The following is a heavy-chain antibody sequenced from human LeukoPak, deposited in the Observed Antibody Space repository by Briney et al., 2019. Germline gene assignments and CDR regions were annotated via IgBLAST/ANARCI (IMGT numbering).Heavy chain of an antibody. Sequence: GGSLRLSCAASGFTFSSYGMHWVRQTPGKGLEWVAFIRYDGNNKYYADSVKGRFTISRDNSKNTLYLQMNSLRAEDTAVYYCAKDIGYGSGSYYDYWGQGTLVTVSS. V-gene: IGHV3-30*02. CDR1: GFTFSSYG. CDR3: AKDIGYGSGSYYDY. J-gene: IGHJ4*02. CDR2: IRYDGNNK. D-gene: IGHD3-10*01.